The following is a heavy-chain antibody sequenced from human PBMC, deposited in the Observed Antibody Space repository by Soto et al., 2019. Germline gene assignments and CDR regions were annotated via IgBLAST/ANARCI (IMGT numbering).Heavy chain of an antibody. D-gene: IGHD1-1*01. CDR1: GFTFSNAW. CDR3: TDTGERELETYDLYYYYMDV. J-gene: IGHJ6*03. CDR2: IKSKTDGGTT. V-gene: IGHV3-15*01. Sequence: GGSLRLSCAASGFTFSNAWMSWVRQAPGKGLEWVGRIKSKTDGGTTDYAAPVKGRFTISRDDSKNTLYLQMNSLKTEDTAVYYCTDTGERELETYDLYYYYMDVWGKGTTVTVSS.